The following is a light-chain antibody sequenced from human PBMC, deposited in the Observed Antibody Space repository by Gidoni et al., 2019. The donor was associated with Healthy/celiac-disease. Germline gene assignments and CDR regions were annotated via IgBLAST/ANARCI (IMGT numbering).Light chain of an antibody. V-gene: IGKV1-39*01. J-gene: IGKJ2*01. Sequence: DLQMTPSPSSLSASVGARVTITCRASQSISSYLNWYQQKPGKAPKLLIYAASSLQSGVPSRFSGSGSGTDFTLTISSLQPEDFATYYCQQSYSTPNTFGQGTKLEIK. CDR3: QQSYSTPNT. CDR1: QSISSY. CDR2: AAS.